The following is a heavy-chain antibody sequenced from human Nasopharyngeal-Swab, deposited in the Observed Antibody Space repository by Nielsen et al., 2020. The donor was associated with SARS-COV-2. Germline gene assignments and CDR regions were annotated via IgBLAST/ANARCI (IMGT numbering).Heavy chain of an antibody. CDR1: GFTFSSYS. Sequence: GASLRLSCAASGFTFSSYSMNWVRQAPGKGLEWVSSISSSSSYIYYADSVKGRFTISRDNAKNSLYLQMNSLRAEDTAVYYCARDEIVGYDYVWGTYWGQGTLVTVSS. CDR2: ISSSSSYI. J-gene: IGHJ4*02. CDR3: ARDEIVGYDYVWGTY. D-gene: IGHD3-16*01. V-gene: IGHV3-21*01.